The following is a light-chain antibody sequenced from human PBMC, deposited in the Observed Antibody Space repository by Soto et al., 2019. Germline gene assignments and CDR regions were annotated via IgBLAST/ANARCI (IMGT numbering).Light chain of an antibody. J-gene: IGKJ1*01. CDR2: GAS. CDR3: QQYNDWILT. V-gene: IGKV3-15*01. CDR1: QSVDSN. Sequence: EIVMTQSPATLSVSPGERATLSCRASQSVDSNLAWYQQKPGQTPRLLIYGASTRATGIPARFSGSGSGTEFTLTISSLQSEDFAVYYCQQYNDWILTFGQGTKVDIK.